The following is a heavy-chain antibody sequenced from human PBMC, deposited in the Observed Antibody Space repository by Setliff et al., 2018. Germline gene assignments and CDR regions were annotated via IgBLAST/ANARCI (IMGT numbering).Heavy chain of an antibody. V-gene: IGHV1-69*06. Sequence: ASVKVSCKASGYTFTSYGISWVRQAPGQGLEWMGRIIPIFGTANYAQKFQGRVTITADKSTSTAYMELSSLRSEDTAVYYCARDTYIGDFWSGYYIQGRFDPWGQGTLVTVSS. CDR1: GYTFTSYG. CDR3: ARDTYIGDFWSGYYIQGRFDP. CDR2: IIPIFGTA. J-gene: IGHJ5*02. D-gene: IGHD3-3*01.